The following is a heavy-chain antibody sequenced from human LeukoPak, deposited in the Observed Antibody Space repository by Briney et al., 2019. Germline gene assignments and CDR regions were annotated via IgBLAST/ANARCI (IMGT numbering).Heavy chain of an antibody. V-gene: IGHV1-8*01. Sequence: ASVKVSCKASGYTFTSYDINWVRQATGQGLEWMGWMNPNSGNTGYAQKFQGRVTMTRNTSISTAYMELSSLRSEDTAVYYCAMAVVTSKLYFDYWGQGTLVTVSS. D-gene: IGHD4-23*01. CDR2: MNPNSGNT. J-gene: IGHJ4*02. CDR3: AMAVVTSKLYFDY. CDR1: GYTFTSYD.